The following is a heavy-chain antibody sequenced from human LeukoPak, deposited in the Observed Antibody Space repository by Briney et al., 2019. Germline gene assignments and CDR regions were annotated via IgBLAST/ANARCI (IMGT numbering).Heavy chain of an antibody. V-gene: IGHV1-2*02. J-gene: IGHJ3*02. CDR1: GYSFTGYY. CDR3: ARKQASSKDALDI. D-gene: IGHD1-26*01. CDR2: INPNCGGT. Sequence: GAVKDSCKASGYSFTGYYMHWVRQAPGQGLEWMGWINPNCGGTNYAQKFQGRVTMTRDTSISTAYMELSRLRSDDTAVYYCARKQASSKDALDIWGQGTMPTVSS.